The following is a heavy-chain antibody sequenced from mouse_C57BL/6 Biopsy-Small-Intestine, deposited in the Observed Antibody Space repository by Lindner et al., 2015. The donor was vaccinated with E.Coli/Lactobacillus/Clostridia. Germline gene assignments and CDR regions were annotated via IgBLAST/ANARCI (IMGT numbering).Heavy chain of an antibody. J-gene: IGHJ3*01. CDR2: INPYNDGS. D-gene: IGHD2-5*01. CDR3: AVYYSNYVFTY. CDR1: GYTFSNYI. Sequence: VQLQESGPELVKPGASVRMSCKASGYTFSNYIINWVKQRPGQGLEWIGYINPYNDGSKYNEKFKDKATLTLDKSASTAYMELSSLTSEDSAVYYCAVYYSNYVFTYWGQGTLVTVS. V-gene: IGHV1-14*01.